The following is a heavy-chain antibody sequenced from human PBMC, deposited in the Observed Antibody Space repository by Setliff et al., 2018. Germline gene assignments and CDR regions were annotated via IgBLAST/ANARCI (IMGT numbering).Heavy chain of an antibody. CDR2: INTNTGNP. CDR1: GYLFTTYA. Sequence: ASVKVSCKASGYLFTTYAIGWMRQAPGQGPEWMGWINTNTGNPSYAQGFTGRFVFSLDTSVSTAYLQISGLKGEDSAVYYCARAGRFGTVVYRGDYYMDVWGKGTTVTVSS. CDR3: ARAGRFGTVVYRGDYYMDV. J-gene: IGHJ6*03. V-gene: IGHV7-4-1*02. D-gene: IGHD3-10*01.